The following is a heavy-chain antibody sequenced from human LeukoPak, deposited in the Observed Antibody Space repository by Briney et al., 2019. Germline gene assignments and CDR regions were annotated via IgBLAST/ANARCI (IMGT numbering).Heavy chain of an antibody. CDR2: IYYSGST. CDR1: GGSVSSYY. CDR3: ARLILGATAYFDY. J-gene: IGHJ4*02. Sequence: SETLSLTCTVSGGSVSSYYWSRIRQPPGKGLEWIGYIYYSGSTNYNPSLKSRVTISADTSKNQFSLKLTSVTAADTAVYYCARLILGATAYFDYWGQGALVTVSS. D-gene: IGHD1-26*01. V-gene: IGHV4-59*08.